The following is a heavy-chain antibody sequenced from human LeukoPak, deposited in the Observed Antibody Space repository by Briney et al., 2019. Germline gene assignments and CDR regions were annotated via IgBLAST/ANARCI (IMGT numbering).Heavy chain of an antibody. J-gene: IGHJ4*02. CDR2: ISWNSGSM. Sequence: GGSLRLSCAASEFTFDDYAMHWVRQAPGKGLEWVSGISWNSGSMGYADSVKGRFTISRDNAKNSLYLQMNSLRAEDTALYYCAKGWRNYMDYWGQGTLVTVSS. CDR1: EFTFDDYA. D-gene: IGHD3-3*01. CDR3: AKGWRNYMDY. V-gene: IGHV3-9*01.